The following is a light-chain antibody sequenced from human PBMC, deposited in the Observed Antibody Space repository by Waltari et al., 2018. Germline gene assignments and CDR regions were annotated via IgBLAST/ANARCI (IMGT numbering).Light chain of an antibody. CDR3: CSYAHSSRVV. CDR1: SSAVGSYNL. CDR2: EGT. Sequence: QSALTQPASVSGSPGQSITFSCTGTSSAVGSYNLVSWYQHYPGKAPKLMIYEGTKRPSGVSNRFSGSKSGNTASLTISGLQAEDEADYHCCSYAHSSRVVFGGGTKVTVL. V-gene: IGLV2-23*01. J-gene: IGLJ2*01.